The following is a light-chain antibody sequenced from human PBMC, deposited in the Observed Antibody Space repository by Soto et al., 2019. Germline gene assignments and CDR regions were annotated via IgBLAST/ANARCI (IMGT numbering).Light chain of an antibody. CDR1: QNINNY. Sequence: IHMTQAPSSLSASVGYRVTITCQASQNINNYLNWYQQKPGRAPKLLIHDASNLEAGVPSRLRGSGSGTDFTFTISRLQPEDIATYYCQQYENLPTFGQGTRLEI. CDR3: QQYENLPT. V-gene: IGKV1-33*01. J-gene: IGKJ5*01. CDR2: DAS.